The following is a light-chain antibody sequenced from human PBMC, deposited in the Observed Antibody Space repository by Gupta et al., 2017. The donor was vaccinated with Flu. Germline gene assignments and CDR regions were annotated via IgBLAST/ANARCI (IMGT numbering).Light chain of an antibody. CDR3: QEWDSSSAVV. Sequence: PGQTARISCGGNNIGSKIVHWYQQHPGQQPGLFVEDEGDRPSGIPERGSASNSGKTATTHTSRVEAGDDADEFCQEWDSSSAVVFGTGTTVTVL. J-gene: IGLJ1*01. V-gene: IGLV3-21*02. CDR1: NIGSKI. CDR2: DEG.